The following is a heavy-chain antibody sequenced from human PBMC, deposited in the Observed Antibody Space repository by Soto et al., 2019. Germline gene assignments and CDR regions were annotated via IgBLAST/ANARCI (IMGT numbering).Heavy chain of an antibody. V-gene: IGHV1-8*01. Sequence: QVQLVQSGAEVKKPGASVKVSCKASGYTFTSYDINWVRQATGQGLEWMGWMNPNSGNTGYAQKIQGXVXXXRXXSISTAYKELSSLRSEDTAVYYCAREHSSSWRFDYWGQGTLVTVSS. D-gene: IGHD6-13*01. J-gene: IGHJ4*02. CDR3: AREHSSSWRFDY. CDR1: GYTFTSYD. CDR2: MNPNSGNT.